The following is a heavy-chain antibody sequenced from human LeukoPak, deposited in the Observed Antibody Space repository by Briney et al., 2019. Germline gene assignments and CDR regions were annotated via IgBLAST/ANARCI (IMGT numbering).Heavy chain of an antibody. CDR3: ARAAGGITMVRGANWFDP. J-gene: IGHJ5*02. CDR1: GYSFTSYW. V-gene: IGHV5-51*01. Sequence: GESLKISCKGSGYSFTSYWIGWVRQMPGKGLEWMGIIYPGDSDTRYSPSFQGQVTISADKSISTAYLQWSSLKASDTAMYYCARAAGGITMVRGANWFDPWGQGTLVTVSS. CDR2: IYPGDSDT. D-gene: IGHD3-10*01.